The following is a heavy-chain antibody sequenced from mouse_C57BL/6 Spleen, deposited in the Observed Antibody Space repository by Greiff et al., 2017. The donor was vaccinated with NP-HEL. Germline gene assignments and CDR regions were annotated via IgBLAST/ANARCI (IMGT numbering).Heavy chain of an antibody. D-gene: IGHD1-1*01. Sequence: QVQLQQPGAELVMPGASVKLSCKASGYTFTSYWMHWVKQRPGQGLEWIGEIDPSDSYTNYNQKFKGKSTLTVDKSSSTAYMQLSSLTSEDSAVYYGARAGYYGSSYVGYFDVWGTGTTVTVSS. CDR1: GYTFTSYW. J-gene: IGHJ1*03. CDR3: ARAGYYGSSYVGYFDV. CDR2: IDPSDSYT. V-gene: IGHV1-69*01.